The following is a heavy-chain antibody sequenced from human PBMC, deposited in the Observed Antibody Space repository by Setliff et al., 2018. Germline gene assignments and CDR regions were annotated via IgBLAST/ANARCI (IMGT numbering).Heavy chain of an antibody. CDR2: ISGSGGST. V-gene: IGHV3-23*01. CDR1: GFTFSSYA. J-gene: IGHJ1*01. CDR3: AKVQAVAGTCFQH. D-gene: IGHD6-19*01. Sequence: PGGSLRLSCAASGFTFSSYAMSWVRQAPGKGLEWVSAISGSGGSTYYADSVKGRFTISRDNSKNTLYLQMNSLRAEDTAVYYRAKVQAVAGTCFQHWGQGTLVTVSS.